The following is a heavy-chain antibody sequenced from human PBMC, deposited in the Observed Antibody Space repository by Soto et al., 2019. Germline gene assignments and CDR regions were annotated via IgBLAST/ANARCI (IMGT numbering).Heavy chain of an antibody. D-gene: IGHD5-18*01. Sequence: VNPTETLTLTCTVSGFSLSNARMGVSWIRQPPGKGLEWIGYIYYSGSTYYNPSLKSRVTISVDTSKNQFSLKLSSVTAADTAVYYCARSGYSYGPNPLLYWGQGTLVTVSS. CDR2: IYYSGST. V-gene: IGHV4-31*03. CDR3: ARSGYSYGPNPLLY. J-gene: IGHJ4*02. CDR1: GFSLSNARMG.